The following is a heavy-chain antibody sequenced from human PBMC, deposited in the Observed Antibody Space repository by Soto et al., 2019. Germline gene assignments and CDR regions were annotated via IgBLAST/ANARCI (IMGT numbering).Heavy chain of an antibody. Sequence: GESLKIFWRVSGYSFTSYWIGWVRQMPGKGLEWMGIIYPGDSDTRYSPSFQGQVTISADKSISTAYLQWSSLKASDTAMYYCARTSAAGKYYYGMDVWGQGTMVTVSS. CDR1: GYSFTSYW. V-gene: IGHV5-51*01. D-gene: IGHD6-13*01. CDR3: ARTSAAGKYYYGMDV. CDR2: IYPGDSDT. J-gene: IGHJ6*02.